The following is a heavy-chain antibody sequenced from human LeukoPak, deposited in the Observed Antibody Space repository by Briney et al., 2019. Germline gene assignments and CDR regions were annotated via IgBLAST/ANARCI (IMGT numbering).Heavy chain of an antibody. CDR2: IRYDGSNK. V-gene: IGHV3-30*02. CDR3: AKEIDFGVVSMPDY. Sequence: GGSLRLSCAASGFTFSSYGMHWVRQAPGKGLEGVAFIRYDGSNKYYADSVKGRFTISRDNSKNTLYLQMNSLRAEDTAVYYGAKEIDFGVVSMPDYWGQGTLVTVSS. CDR1: GFTFSSYG. J-gene: IGHJ4*02. D-gene: IGHD3-3*01.